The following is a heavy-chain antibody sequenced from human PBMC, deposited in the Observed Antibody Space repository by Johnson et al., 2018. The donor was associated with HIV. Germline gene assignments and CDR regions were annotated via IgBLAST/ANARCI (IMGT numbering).Heavy chain of an antibody. Sequence: VQPGRSLRLSCAASGFTFNRYAMHWVRQAPGKGLEWVSLISWAGGSTYYADSVKGRFTISRDNSKNSLYLQMNSLRTEDTALYYCAKGLGNVDAFDIWGQGTMVTVSS. CDR1: GFTFNRYA. J-gene: IGHJ3*02. V-gene: IGHV3-43*01. CDR2: ISWAGGST. D-gene: IGHD7-27*01. CDR3: AKGLGNVDAFDI.